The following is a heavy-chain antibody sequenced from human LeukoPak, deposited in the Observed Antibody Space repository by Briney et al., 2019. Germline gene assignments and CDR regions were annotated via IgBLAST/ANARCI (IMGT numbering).Heavy chain of an antibody. Sequence: PSQTLSLTCTVSGGSISSAGCYWSWIRQSPRMGLEWIGFIYHSGRTFYNPSLRSRVSISVDRSKNQFSLRLSSVTAADTAVYYCARFWQQLVAFDYWGQGTLVTVSS. CDR3: ARFWQQLVAFDY. J-gene: IGHJ4*02. V-gene: IGHV4-30-2*06. CDR1: GGSISSAGCY. CDR2: IYHSGRT. D-gene: IGHD6-13*01.